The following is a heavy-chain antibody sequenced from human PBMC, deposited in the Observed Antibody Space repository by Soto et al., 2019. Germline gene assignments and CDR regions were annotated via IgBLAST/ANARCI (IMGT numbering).Heavy chain of an antibody. V-gene: IGHV4-31*03. CDR2: IYYSGST. CDR1: GGSISSGGYY. D-gene: IGHD1-26*01. J-gene: IGHJ4*02. CDR3: ARSPPGMRRGGNYLDY. Sequence: PSETLSLTCTVSGGSISSGGYYWSWIRQHPGKGLEWIGYIYYSGSTYYNPSLKSRVTISVDTSKNQFSLKLSSVTAADTAVYYCARSPPGMRRGGNYLDYWGQGTLVTVSS.